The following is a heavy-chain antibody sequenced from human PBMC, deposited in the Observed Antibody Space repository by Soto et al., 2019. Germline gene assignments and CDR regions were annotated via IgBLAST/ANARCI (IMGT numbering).Heavy chain of an antibody. CDR1: GGTFSSYA. J-gene: IGHJ6*03. CDR3: ARGALGNYDSIGYYYFYYMVV. Sequence: ASVKVSCNASGGTFSSYAISWERQAPGQGLEWMGGNIPIFGTANYAKKFQGRVTVTAEESTSTAYVELSSLRSEYTAVYYCARGALGNYDSIGYYYFYYMVVWDKGTTIPVTS. D-gene: IGHD3-22*01. V-gene: IGHV1-69*13. CDR2: NIPIFGTA.